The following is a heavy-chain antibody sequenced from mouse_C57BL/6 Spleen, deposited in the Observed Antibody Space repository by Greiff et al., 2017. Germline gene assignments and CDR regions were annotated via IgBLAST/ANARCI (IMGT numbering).Heavy chain of an antibody. J-gene: IGHJ2*01. D-gene: IGHD2-5*01. CDR3: ARAGYSNYFDY. V-gene: IGHV1-42*01. CDR1: GYSFTGYY. Sequence: EVQLQQSGPELVKPGASVKISCKASGYSFTGYYMNWVKQSPEKSLEWIGEINPSTGGTTYNQKFKAKATLTVDKSSSTAYMQLKSLTSEDSAVYYCARAGYSNYFDYWGQGTTLTVSA. CDR2: INPSTGGT.